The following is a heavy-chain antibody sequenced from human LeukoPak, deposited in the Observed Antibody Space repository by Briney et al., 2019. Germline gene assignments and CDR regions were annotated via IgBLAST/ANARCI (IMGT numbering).Heavy chain of an antibody. D-gene: IGHD2-8*01. CDR1: GFTFSSYW. J-gene: IGHJ3*02. CDR3: ARAGGYCTNGVCYYDAFDI. V-gene: IGHV3-7*01. CDR2: IKQDGSEK. Sequence: GGSLRLSCAASGFTFSSYWMSWVRQAPGKGLEWVANIKQDGSEKYYVDSVKGRFTISRDNAKNTHYLQMNSLRAEDTAVYYCARAGGYCTNGVCYYDAFDIWGQGTMVTVSS.